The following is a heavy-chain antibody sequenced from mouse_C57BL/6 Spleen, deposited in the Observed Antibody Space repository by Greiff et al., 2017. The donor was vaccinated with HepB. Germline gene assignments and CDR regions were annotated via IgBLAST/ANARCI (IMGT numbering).Heavy chain of an antibody. J-gene: IGHJ1*03. CDR3: ARRGTTVVATEYFDV. V-gene: IGHV1-52*01. CDR2: IDPSDSET. D-gene: IGHD1-1*01. CDR1: GYTFTSYW. Sequence: VKLQQPGAELVRPGSSVKLSCKASGYTFTSYWMHWVKQRPIQGLEWIGNIDPSDSETHYNQKFKDKATLTVDKSSSTAYMQLSSLTSEDSAVYYCARRGTTVVATEYFDVWGTGTTVTVSS.